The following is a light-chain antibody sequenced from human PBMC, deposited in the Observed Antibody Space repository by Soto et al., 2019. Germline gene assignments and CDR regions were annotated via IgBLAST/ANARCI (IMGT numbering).Light chain of an antibody. J-gene: IGLJ3*02. CDR1: SSNIGAGYD. V-gene: IGLV1-40*01. CDR2: GNN. CDR3: RSFDTSLRGSV. Sequence: QSVLTQPPSVSGAPGQRVTISCSGTSSNIGAGYDVHWYHQVPGTAPKLLIYGNNNRPSGVPDRFSGSRSGTSASLAITGLQAEDEADYYCRSFDTSLRGSVFGGGTKVTVL.